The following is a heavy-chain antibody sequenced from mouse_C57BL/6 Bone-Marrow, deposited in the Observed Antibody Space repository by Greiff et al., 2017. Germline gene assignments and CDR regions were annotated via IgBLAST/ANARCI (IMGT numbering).Heavy chain of an antibody. D-gene: IGHD4-1*01. CDR1: GYTFTSYW. CDR3: ARLQRCNWDWYFDV. J-gene: IGHJ1*03. Sequence: QVQLQQPGAELVKPGASVKLSCKASGYTFTSYWMPWVKQRPGQGLEWIGEIDPYDGCTNYNHKFKGKATLTVDTSSSTAYMQLSSLTSEDSAVYDCARLQRCNWDWYFDVWGTGTTVTVSS. V-gene: IGHV1-50*01. CDR2: IDPYDGCT.